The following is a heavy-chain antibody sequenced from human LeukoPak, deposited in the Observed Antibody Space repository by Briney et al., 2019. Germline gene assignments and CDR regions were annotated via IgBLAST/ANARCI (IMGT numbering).Heavy chain of an antibody. V-gene: IGHV5-51*01. CDR3: ARLPPLYGSGSWYFDY. CDR1: GYSFTSYW. CDR2: IYPGDSDT. Sequence: GESLKISCKGSGYSFTSYWIGWVRQMPGKGLEWMGIIYPGDSDTRYSPSFQGQVTISADKSISTAYLQWSSLKASDTAMFYCARLPPLYGSGSWYFDYWGQGTLVTVSS. D-gene: IGHD3-10*01. J-gene: IGHJ4*02.